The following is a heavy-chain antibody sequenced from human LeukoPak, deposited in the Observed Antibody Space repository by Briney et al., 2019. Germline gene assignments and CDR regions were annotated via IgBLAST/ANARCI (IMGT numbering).Heavy chain of an antibody. D-gene: IGHD3-16*01. J-gene: IGHJ4*02. V-gene: IGHV3-21*01. CDR2: LSGSNTYK. CDR3: ARVHLGGYDY. Sequence: GGSLRLSCTASGFIFSDYTFTWVRQAPGKGLEWISTLSGSNTYKSYAGSVKGRFTISRDNAKNSLYLQMNSLRAEDTAVYYCARVHLGGYDYWGQGTLVTVSS. CDR1: GFIFSDYT.